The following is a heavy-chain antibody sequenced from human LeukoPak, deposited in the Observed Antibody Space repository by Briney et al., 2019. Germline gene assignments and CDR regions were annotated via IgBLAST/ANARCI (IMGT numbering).Heavy chain of an antibody. V-gene: IGHV3-11*06. CDR3: ARDRWYGDYSGKYYFDY. D-gene: IGHD4-17*01. Sequence: GGSLRLSRAASGFTFSDYYMSWIRQAPGMGLEWVSYISSSSSYTNYADSVKGRFTISRDNAKNSLYLQMNSLRAEDTAVYYCARDRWYGDYSGKYYFDYWGQGTLVTVSS. CDR2: ISSSSSYT. J-gene: IGHJ4*02. CDR1: GFTFSDYY.